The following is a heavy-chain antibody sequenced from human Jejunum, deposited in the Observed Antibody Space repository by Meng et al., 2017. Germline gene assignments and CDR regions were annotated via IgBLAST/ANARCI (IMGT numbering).Heavy chain of an antibody. CDR3: ARDHHGVDV. CDR1: GFTFSDYY. Sequence: GESLKISCAASGFTFSDYYMSWIRQAPGKGLEWVSYISSSGSTIYYTDSVKGRFTISRDNAKSSLYLQMNSLRAEDTAVYYCARDHHGVDVWGQGTMVTVSS. CDR2: ISSSGSTI. V-gene: IGHV3-11*01. J-gene: IGHJ6*02.